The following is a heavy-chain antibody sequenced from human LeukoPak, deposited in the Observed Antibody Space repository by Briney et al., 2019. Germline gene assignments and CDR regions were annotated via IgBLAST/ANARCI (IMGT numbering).Heavy chain of an antibody. Sequence: ASMKVSCKASGGTFSSYAISWVRQAPGQGLEWMGGIIPIFGTANYAQKFQGRVTITADESTSTAYMELSSLRSEDTAVYYCARAPLDSSGYYYGGGLDYWGQGTLVTVSS. D-gene: IGHD3-22*01. V-gene: IGHV1-69*13. CDR3: ARAPLDSSGYYYGGGLDY. CDR1: GGTFSSYA. CDR2: IIPIFGTA. J-gene: IGHJ4*02.